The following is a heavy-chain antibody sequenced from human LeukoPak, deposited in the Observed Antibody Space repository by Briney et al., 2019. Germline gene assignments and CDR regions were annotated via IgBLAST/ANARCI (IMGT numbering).Heavy chain of an antibody. CDR3: AREVDIPLVTGRANFFDF. V-gene: IGHV3-48*02. CDR1: GFTFSSYA. D-gene: IGHD2-21*02. CDR2: ISTSSRSK. Sequence: QPGGSLRLSCAASGFTFSSYAMSWVRQAPGKGLQWISYISTSSRSKYYADSVKGRFTVSRDNAEASLYLQMDSLRDDDTAVYYCAREVDIPLVTGRANFFDFWGQGTLVTVSS. J-gene: IGHJ4*02.